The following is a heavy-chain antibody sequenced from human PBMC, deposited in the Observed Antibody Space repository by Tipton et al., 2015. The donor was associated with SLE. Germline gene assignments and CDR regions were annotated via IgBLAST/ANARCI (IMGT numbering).Heavy chain of an antibody. D-gene: IGHD6-13*01. CDR2: IYYSGST. J-gene: IGHJ5*02. CDR1: GGPISSYY. Sequence: TLSLTCTVSGGPISSYYWSWIRQPPGKGLEWIGYIYYSGSTNYNPSLKSRVTISVDTSKNQFSLKLSSVTAADTAVYYCARHRTYSSSWDGYNWFDPWGQGTLVTVSS. V-gene: IGHV4-59*08. CDR3: ARHRTYSSSWDGYNWFDP.